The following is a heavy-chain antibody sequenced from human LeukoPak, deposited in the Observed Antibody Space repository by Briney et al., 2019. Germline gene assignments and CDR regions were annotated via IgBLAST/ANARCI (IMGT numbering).Heavy chain of an antibody. CDR2: ISGSGGGT. Sequence: PGGSLRLSCAASGFTFSNYAMSWVRQAPGKGLEWVSAISGSGGGTYYADSVKGRFTISRDNAKNTLYLQMNSLRAEDTAVYYCARAATMIVVVTPFDYWGQGTLVTVSS. D-gene: IGHD3-22*01. CDR3: ARAATMIVVVTPFDY. J-gene: IGHJ4*02. CDR1: GFTFSNYA. V-gene: IGHV3-23*01.